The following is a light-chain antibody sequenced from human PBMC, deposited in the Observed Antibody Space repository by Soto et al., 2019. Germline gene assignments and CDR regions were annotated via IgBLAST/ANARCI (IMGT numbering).Light chain of an antibody. CDR2: TNN. J-gene: IGLJ1*01. CDR3: ATWDDSLNGYV. Sequence: QPVLTQPPSASGTPGQRVTISCSGSSSNIGSNSVNWFQQLPGTAPKLLIYTNNQRPSGVPDRFSGSKSGTSASLAISGRQSDDEADYYCATWDDSLNGYVFGTGTKVTVL. CDR1: SSNIGSNS. V-gene: IGLV1-44*01.